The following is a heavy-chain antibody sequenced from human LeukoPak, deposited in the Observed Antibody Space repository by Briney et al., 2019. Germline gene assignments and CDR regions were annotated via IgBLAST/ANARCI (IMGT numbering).Heavy chain of an antibody. D-gene: IGHD3-22*01. Sequence: SSETLSLTCTVSDGSINSYYWNWIRRPPGKGLEWVASINHNGNVNYYVDSVKGRFTISRDNTKNSLYLQMNGLRAEDTAVYYCARTRSSGYLTFDYWGQGILVTVSS. CDR1: DGSINSYY. V-gene: IGHV3-7*01. J-gene: IGHJ4*02. CDR3: ARTRSSGYLTFDY. CDR2: INHNGNVN.